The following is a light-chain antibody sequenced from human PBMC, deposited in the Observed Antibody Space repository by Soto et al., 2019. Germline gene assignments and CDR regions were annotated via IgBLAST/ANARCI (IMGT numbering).Light chain of an antibody. V-gene: IGLV2-14*01. CDR3: TSYTSSSTYV. J-gene: IGLJ1*01. Sequence: QSPWTQHSSVRGSPGQPVTISCTANSSDVGGYNYVSWYQQHPGKAPKLLIYEVRHRPSGTSNRCSGYKYGNTASLTISGLQAEDEADFCWTSYTSSSTYVFGTGTKVTV. CDR2: EVR. CDR1: SSDVGGYNY.